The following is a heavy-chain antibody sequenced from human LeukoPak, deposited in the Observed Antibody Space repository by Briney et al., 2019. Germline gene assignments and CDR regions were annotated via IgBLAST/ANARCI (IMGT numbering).Heavy chain of an antibody. D-gene: IGHD3-16*01. J-gene: IGHJ4*02. Sequence: SETLSLTCTLSVGSLSISTYYWGWIRQPPGKGLEWIGSIYYSGSTYYNPSLKSRVTISVDTSKNQFSLKLSSVTAADTAVYYCARVPTGGEYSYYWGQGTLVTVSS. CDR1: VGSLSISTYY. CDR2: IYYSGST. V-gene: IGHV4-39*07. CDR3: ARVPTGGEYSYY.